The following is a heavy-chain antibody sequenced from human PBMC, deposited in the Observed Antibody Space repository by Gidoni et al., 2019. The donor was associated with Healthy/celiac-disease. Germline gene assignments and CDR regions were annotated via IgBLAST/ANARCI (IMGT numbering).Heavy chain of an antibody. J-gene: IGHJ5*02. Sequence: QVQLVQSGAEVKKPGASVKVSCKASGYTFTGYYMHWVRQAPGQGLEWMGWINPNSGGTNYAQKFQGRVTMTRDTSISTAYMELSRLRSDDTAVYYCARVEYYGSGKKNWSDPWGQGTLVTVSS. V-gene: IGHV1-2*02. D-gene: IGHD3-10*01. CDR1: GYTFTGYY. CDR2: INPNSGGT. CDR3: ARVEYYGSGKKNWSDP.